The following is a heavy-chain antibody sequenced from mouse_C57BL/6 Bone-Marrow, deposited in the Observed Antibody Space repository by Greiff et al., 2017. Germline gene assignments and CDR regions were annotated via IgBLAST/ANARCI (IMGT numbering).Heavy chain of an antibody. CDR1: GYTFTSYW. Sequence: QVQLQQPGAELVMPGASVKLSCKASGYTFTSYWMHWVKQRPGQGLEWIGEIDPSDSYTNYNQKFKGKSTLTVDKSSSTAYMQLSSLTSEDSAVYYCARAMVRRGARDYWGQGTSVTVSS. CDR3: ARAMVRRGARDY. D-gene: IGHD2-2*01. V-gene: IGHV1-69*01. CDR2: IDPSDSYT. J-gene: IGHJ4*01.